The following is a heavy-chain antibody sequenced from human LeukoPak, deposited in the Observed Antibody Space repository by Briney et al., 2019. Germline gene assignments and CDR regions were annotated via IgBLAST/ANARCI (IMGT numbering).Heavy chain of an antibody. V-gene: IGHV4-4*07. CDR3: ARDARGWSGFDH. J-gene: IGHJ4*02. CDR1: GDSISSYY. CDR2: IYTTGNT. D-gene: IGHD3-3*01. Sequence: PSETLSLTCSVSGDSISSYYWSWIRQPAGKGREWIGRIYTTGNTDYNPSLKSRVTMSVDTSKNQFSLNLSSVTAADTAVYYCARDARGWSGFDHWGQGTLVTVSS.